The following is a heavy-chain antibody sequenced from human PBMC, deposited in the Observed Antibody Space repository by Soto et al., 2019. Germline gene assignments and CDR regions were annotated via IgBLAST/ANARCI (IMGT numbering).Heavy chain of an antibody. CDR1: GITVSSNY. CDR2: IYSGGST. V-gene: IGHV3-53*01. CDR3: ARDPPGGRYYFYGMDV. J-gene: IGHJ6*02. Sequence: GGSLRLSCAASGITVSSNYMSWVRQAPGKGLEWVSVIYSGGSTYYADSVKGRFTISRDNSKNTLYLQMNSLRAEDTAVYYCARDPPGGRYYFYGMDVWGQGTTVTVSS.